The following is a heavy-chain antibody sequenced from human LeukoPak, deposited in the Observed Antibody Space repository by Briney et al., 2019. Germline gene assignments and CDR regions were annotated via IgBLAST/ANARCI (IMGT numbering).Heavy chain of an antibody. CDR3: AGYDSSAYPFDP. V-gene: IGHV1-46*03. CDR1: GYTFTSYY. J-gene: IGHJ5*02. D-gene: IGHD3-22*01. Sequence: GASVKVSCKASGYTFTSYYMHWVRQAPGQGLEWMGIINPSGGSTSYAQKFQGRVTMTRDTSTSTVYMELSSLRSEDTAVYYCAGYDSSAYPFDPWGQGTLVTVSS. CDR2: INPSGGST.